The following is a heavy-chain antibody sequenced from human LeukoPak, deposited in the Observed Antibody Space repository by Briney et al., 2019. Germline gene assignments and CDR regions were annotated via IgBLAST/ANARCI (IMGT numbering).Heavy chain of an antibody. D-gene: IGHD6-6*01. CDR3: ARDGVSSSPDFDY. CDR2: IKYDGSEK. CDR1: GFTVSSNY. Sequence: GGSLRLSCAASGFTVSSNYMSWVRQAPGKGLEWVANIKYDGSEKNYVDSVKGRFTISRDNAKNSLYLQMSSLRAEDTAVYYCARDGVSSSPDFDYWGQGTLVTVSS. V-gene: IGHV3-7*01. J-gene: IGHJ4*02.